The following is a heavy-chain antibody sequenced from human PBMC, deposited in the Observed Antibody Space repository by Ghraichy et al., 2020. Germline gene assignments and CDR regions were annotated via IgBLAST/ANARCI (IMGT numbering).Heavy chain of an antibody. CDR2: ITPSSRTT. J-gene: IGHJ6*02. CDR1: GFSFSSHS. Sequence: LSLTCVGSGFSFSSHSMNWVRQSPGKGLEWVSYITPSSRTTSYADSVRGRFTISRDNAQNSLYLQMNSLRDEDTAVYYCARGGTVVRFFYFNGMDVWGQGTTVTVSS. V-gene: IGHV3-48*02. D-gene: IGHD4-23*01. CDR3: ARGGTVVRFFYFNGMDV.